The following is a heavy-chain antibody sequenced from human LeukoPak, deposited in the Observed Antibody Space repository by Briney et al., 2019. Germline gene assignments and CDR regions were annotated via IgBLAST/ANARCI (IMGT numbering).Heavy chain of an antibody. CDR3: ARDFCGGDCYLAYYFDY. V-gene: IGHV3-30-3*01. CDR1: GFTFSSYA. Sequence: AGGSLRLSCAASGFTFSSYAMSWVRQAPGKGLEWVAVISYDGSNKYYADSVKGRFTISRDNSKNTLYLQMNSLRAEDTAVYYCARDFCGGDCYLAYYFDYWGQGTLVTVSS. J-gene: IGHJ4*02. CDR2: ISYDGSNK. D-gene: IGHD2-21*02.